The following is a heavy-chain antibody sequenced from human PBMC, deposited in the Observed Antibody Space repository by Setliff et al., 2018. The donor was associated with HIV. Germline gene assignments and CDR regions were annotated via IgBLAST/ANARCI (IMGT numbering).Heavy chain of an antibody. CDR3: ARISEYYDSSGYYYEGALDY. J-gene: IGHJ4*02. CDR1: GGSISSYY. D-gene: IGHD3-22*01. Sequence: ETLSLTCTVSGGSISSYYWSWIRQPAGKGLEWIGHIYISGSTNYNPSFNSRVTMSVDTSKNQFSLKLSSVTALDTAVYYCARISEYYDSSGYYYEGALDYWGQGTLVTVSS. CDR2: IYISGST. V-gene: IGHV4-4*07.